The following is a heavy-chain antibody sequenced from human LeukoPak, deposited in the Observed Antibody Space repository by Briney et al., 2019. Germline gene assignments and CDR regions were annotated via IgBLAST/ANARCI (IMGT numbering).Heavy chain of an antibody. CDR2: INPSGGST. J-gene: IGHJ4*02. Sequence: ASVKVSCKASGYTFTSYYMHWVRQAPGQGLEWMGIINPSGGSTSYAQKFQGRVTMTRDMSTSTVYMELSSLRSGDTAVYYCATERRGYCSSTSCSNFDYWGQGTLVTVSS. CDR1: GYTFTSYY. D-gene: IGHD2-2*01. CDR3: ATERRGYCSSTSCSNFDY. V-gene: IGHV1-46*03.